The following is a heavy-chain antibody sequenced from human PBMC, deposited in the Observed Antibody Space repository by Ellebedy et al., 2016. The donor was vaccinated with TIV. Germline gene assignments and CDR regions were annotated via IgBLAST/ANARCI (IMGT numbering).Heavy chain of an antibody. CDR2: INPNTGGS. Sequence: ASVKVSXXASGYTFTAYIVHWVRQAPGQGLEWMGNINPNTGGSNSAQKFQGRVTMTRDTSISTAYMELSGLRSDDTAIYYCGRGNKSFDPWGQGTLVTVSS. J-gene: IGHJ5*02. CDR3: GRGNKSFDP. V-gene: IGHV1-2*02. CDR1: GYTFTAYI.